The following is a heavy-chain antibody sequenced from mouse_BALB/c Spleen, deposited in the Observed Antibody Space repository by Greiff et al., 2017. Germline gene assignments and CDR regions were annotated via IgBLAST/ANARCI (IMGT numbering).Heavy chain of an antibody. CDR3: ARKYGNFAWFAY. J-gene: IGHJ3*01. Sequence: VQLVESGAELMKPGASVKISCKATGYTFSSYWIEWVKQRPGHGLEWIGEILPGSGSTNYNEKFKGKATFTADTSSNTAYMQLSSLTSEDSAVYYCARKYGNFAWFAYWGQGTLVTVSA. CDR2: ILPGSGST. CDR1: GYTFSSYW. D-gene: IGHD2-10*02. V-gene: IGHV1-9*01.